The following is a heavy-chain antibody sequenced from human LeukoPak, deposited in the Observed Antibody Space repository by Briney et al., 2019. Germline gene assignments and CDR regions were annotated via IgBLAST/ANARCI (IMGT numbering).Heavy chain of an antibody. J-gene: IGHJ4*02. CDR2: ISGPGGGT. D-gene: IGHD2/OR15-2a*01. CDR1: GVTFNNYA. Sequence: GGSLRLSCAASGVTFNNYAMSWVRQAPGKGLEWVSAISGPGGGTYYADSVKGRFTISRDNSKNTLYLQMNSLRVEDTAIYYCAKAPQGYNSYALPANWGQGTLVTVSS. V-gene: IGHV3-23*01. CDR3: AKAPQGYNSYALPAN.